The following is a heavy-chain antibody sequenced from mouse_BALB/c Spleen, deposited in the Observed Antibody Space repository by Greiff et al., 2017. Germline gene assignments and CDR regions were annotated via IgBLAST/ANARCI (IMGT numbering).Heavy chain of an antibody. CDR1: GDSITSGY. V-gene: IGHV3-8*02. CDR3: ARYPITTGAMDY. Sequence: EVQVVESGPSLVKPSQTLSLTCSVTGDSITSGYWNWIRKFPGNKLEYMGYISYSGSTYYNPSLKSRISITRDTSKNQYYLQLNSVTTEDTATYYCARYPITTGAMDYWGQGTSVTVSS. D-gene: IGHD1-2*01. CDR2: ISYSGST. J-gene: IGHJ4*01.